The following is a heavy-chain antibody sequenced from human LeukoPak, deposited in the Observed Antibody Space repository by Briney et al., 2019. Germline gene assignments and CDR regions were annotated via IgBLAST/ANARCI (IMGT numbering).Heavy chain of an antibody. J-gene: IGHJ5*02. CDR3: ARDIYDISWFDP. CDR2: IKQDGSEK. CDR1: GFTFSSYC. Sequence: GGSLRLSCAASGFTFSSYCMSWVRQAPGKGLEWVANIKQDGSEKYYVDSVRGRFTISRDNAKNSLYLQMNSLRAEDTAVYYCARDIYDISWFDPWGQGTLVTVSS. D-gene: IGHD3-9*01. V-gene: IGHV3-7*01.